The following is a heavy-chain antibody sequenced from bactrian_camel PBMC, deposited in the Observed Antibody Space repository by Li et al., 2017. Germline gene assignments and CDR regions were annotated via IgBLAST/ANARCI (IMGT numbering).Heavy chain of an antibody. CDR3: TRETQWVGYHEFAEY. V-gene: IGHV3S1*01. J-gene: IGHJ4*01. CDR1: GSTYAHSSVC. Sequence: VQLVESGGGSVQAGGSLRLSRVASGSTYAHSSVCLGWFRQGHGKEREGLAAIYTGGSRTSYADSVKGRFTISRDNAKNTLYLQLNSLTREDSAMYYCTRETQWVGYHEFAEYWGQGTQVTVS. CDR2: IYTGGSRT. D-gene: IGHD5*01.